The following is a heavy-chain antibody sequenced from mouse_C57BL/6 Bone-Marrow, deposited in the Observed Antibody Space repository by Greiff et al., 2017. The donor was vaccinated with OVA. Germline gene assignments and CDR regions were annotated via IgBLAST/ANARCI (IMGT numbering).Heavy chain of an antibody. D-gene: IGHD1-1*01. CDR2: IDPANDNT. CDR3: ARGNFGSSFYAMDY. Sequence: DVKLQESVAELVRPGASVKLSCTASGFNIKNTYMHWVQQRPEQGLEWIGRIDPANDNTKYAPKVQGKATMTADTSSNTAYLQLSSLSSEDTAVYCCARGNFGSSFYAMDYWGQGTSVTVSS. CDR1: GFNIKNTY. V-gene: IGHV14-3*01. J-gene: IGHJ4*01.